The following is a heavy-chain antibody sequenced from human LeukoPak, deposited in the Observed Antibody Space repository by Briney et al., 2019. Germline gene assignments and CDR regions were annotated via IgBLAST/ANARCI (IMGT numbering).Heavy chain of an antibody. Sequence: KSGGSLRLSCAASGFTFSSYAMSWVRQAPGKGLEWVSSISSSSSYIYYADSVKGRFSISRDNAKNSLYLQMNSLRAEDTAVNYCARDIVVVPSDVESYDYWGQGTLVTVSP. CDR1: GFTFSSYA. J-gene: IGHJ4*02. CDR3: ARDIVVVPSDVESYDY. CDR2: ISSSSSYI. D-gene: IGHD2-2*01. V-gene: IGHV3-21*01.